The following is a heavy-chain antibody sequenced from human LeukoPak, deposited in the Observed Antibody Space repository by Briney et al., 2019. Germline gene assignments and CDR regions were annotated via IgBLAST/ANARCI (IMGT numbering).Heavy chain of an antibody. CDR2: IDWDDDK. D-gene: IGHD2-21*01. Sequence: SGPTLVKPTQTLTLTCTFSGFSLSTRGVGVGWIRQPPGKALEWLALIDWDDDKRYSPSLKSRLTITNDTLKNQAVLTMTNMDPVDTATYYCAHKFLLYYFDYWGQGTLVTVSS. J-gene: IGHJ4*02. CDR1: GFSLSTRGVG. V-gene: IGHV2-5*02. CDR3: AHKFLLYYFDY.